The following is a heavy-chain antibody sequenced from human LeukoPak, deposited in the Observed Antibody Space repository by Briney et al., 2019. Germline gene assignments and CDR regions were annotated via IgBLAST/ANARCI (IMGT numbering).Heavy chain of an antibody. V-gene: IGHV4-38-2*02. J-gene: IGHJ4*02. CDR3: AKSNGYGLIDY. Sequence: SETLSLTCTVSGYSISSGYYWGWIRQPPGKGLEWIGNIHSSGNTYYNASLKSRVTMYIDTSKNQFSLKLSSVTAADTAMYYCAKSNGYGLIDYWGQGTLVTVSS. CDR2: IHSSGNT. D-gene: IGHD5-12*01. CDR1: GYSISSGYY.